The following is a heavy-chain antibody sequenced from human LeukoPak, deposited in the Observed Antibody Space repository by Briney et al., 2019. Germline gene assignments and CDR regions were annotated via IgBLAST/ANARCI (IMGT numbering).Heavy chain of an antibody. CDR2: IYWNGDQ. Sequence: SGSTLVNPTQTLTLTCTFAGFSPTTSGVGVGWIRQPPGKALEWLALIYWNGDQGYSPSLKSRLTIAKDTSRNQVVLTMTNMDPVDTATYFCAHGIAVAGFDFWGQGTRVTVSS. D-gene: IGHD6-19*01. J-gene: IGHJ4*02. CDR3: AHGIAVAGFDF. CDR1: GFSPTTSGVG. V-gene: IGHV2-5*01.